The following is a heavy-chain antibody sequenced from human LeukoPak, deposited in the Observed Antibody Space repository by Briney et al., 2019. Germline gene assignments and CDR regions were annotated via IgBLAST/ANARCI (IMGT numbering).Heavy chain of an antibody. CDR3: ARQSGWQYYYYYYYMDV. V-gene: IGHV4-39*01. D-gene: IGHD6-19*01. J-gene: IGHJ6*03. Sequence: SETLSLTCTVSGGSISSSSYYWAWIRQPPGKGLEWIGSIYYSGNTYYNPSLKSRVTISVDTSKNQFSLKLSSVTAADTAVYYCARQSGWQYYYYYYYMDVWGKGTTVTISS. CDR2: IYYSGNT. CDR1: GGSISSSSYY.